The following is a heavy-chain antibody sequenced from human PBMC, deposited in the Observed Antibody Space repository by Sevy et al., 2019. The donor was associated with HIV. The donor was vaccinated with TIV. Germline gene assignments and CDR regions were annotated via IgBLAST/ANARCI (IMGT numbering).Heavy chain of an antibody. CDR2: VYYTGGT. V-gene: IGHV4-59*08. J-gene: IGHJ3*02. CDR3: ARRNDFDI. Sequence: SETLSLTCTVSGGSINSDHWNWIRQPPGKGLEWIGYVYYTGGTTYNPSLKNRITISIDRTKNQFYLKLPAVTAADTAVYYCARRNDFDIWGQGTMVTVSS. CDR1: GGSINSDH.